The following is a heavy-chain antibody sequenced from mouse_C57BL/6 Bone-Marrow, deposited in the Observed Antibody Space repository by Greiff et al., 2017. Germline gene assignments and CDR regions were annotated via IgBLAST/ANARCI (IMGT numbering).Heavy chain of an antibody. Sequence: EVQGVESGGGLVKPGGSLKLSCAASGFTFSSYAMSWVRQTPEKRLEWVATISDGGSYTYYPDNVKGRFTISRDNAKNNLYLQMSHLKSEDTAMYYCARDGYDYDYWGQGTTRTVSS. CDR2: ISDGGSYT. D-gene: IGHD2-4*01. CDR3: ARDGYDYDY. CDR1: GFTFSSYA. J-gene: IGHJ2*01. V-gene: IGHV5-4*01.